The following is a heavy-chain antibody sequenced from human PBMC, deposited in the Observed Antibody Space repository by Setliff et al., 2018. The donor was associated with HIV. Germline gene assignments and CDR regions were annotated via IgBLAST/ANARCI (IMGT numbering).Heavy chain of an antibody. J-gene: IGHJ4*02. CDR2: INNDTTTT. V-gene: IGHV3-74*01. CDR1: GFTFSRYW. D-gene: IGHD6-6*01. Sequence: GGSLRLSCAASGFTFSRYWMHWVRQAPGQGLVWVSGINNDTTTTTYADSVKGRFSISRDNAKNTPYLQMNGLRGDDTAVYYCAMFSSSSGWGQGTQVTVSS. CDR3: AMFSSSSG.